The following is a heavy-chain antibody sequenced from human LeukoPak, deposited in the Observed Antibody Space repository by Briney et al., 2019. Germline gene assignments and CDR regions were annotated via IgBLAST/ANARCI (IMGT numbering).Heavy chain of an antibody. V-gene: IGHV4-59*08. CDR2: IYCSGST. CDR1: GGSISSYY. Sequence: SETLSLTCTGSGGSISSYYWSWIRPPPGKGLEWIGHIYCSGSTNYNPSLKSRVTTSVDPSKNQSSLKLSSVTAADTAVYYCARRAARRNYYYYMDVWGKGTTVTVSS. J-gene: IGHJ6*03. CDR3: ARRAARRNYYYYMDV. D-gene: IGHD6-6*01.